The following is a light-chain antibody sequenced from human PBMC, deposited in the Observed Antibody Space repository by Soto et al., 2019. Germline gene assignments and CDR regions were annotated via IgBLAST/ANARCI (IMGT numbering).Light chain of an antibody. CDR1: QSVSSSY. J-gene: IGKJ1*01. CDR2: GAS. V-gene: IGKV3-20*01. Sequence: EKVLTNAACTLFVSPGVGATLSYRPSQSVSSSYLAWYQQKPGQAPRLLIYGASSRATGVPDRFSGSGSGTDFTLTITRLEPDDFAVYYCQQSGTSTRRFGQGTKVDIK. CDR3: QQSGTSTRR.